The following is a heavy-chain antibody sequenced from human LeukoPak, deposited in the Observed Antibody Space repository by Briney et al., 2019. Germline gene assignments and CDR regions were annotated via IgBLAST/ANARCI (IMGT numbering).Heavy chain of an antibody. J-gene: IGHJ4*02. CDR3: ARSPWVAVAGTYFDY. V-gene: IGHV4-61*05. CDR2: IYYSGST. Sequence: SETLSLTCTVSGGSISSSSYYWSWIRQPPGKGLEWIGYIYYSGSTNYNPSLKSRVTMSVDTSKNQFSLKLSSVTAADTAVYYCARSPWVAVAGTYFDYWGQGTLVTVSS. CDR1: GGSISSSSYY. D-gene: IGHD6-19*01.